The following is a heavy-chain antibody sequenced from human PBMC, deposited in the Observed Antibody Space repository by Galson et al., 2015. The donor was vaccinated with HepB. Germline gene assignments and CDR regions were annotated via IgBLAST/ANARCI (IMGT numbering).Heavy chain of an antibody. CDR1: GGTFSSYA. Sequence: SVKVSCKASGGTFSSYAISWVRQAPGQGLEWMGGIIPIFGTANYAQKFQGRVTITADESTSTAYMELSSLRPEDTAVYYCARGNSYCGGDCQPLWGQGTLVTVSS. CDR3: ARGNSYCGGDCQPL. J-gene: IGHJ4*02. CDR2: IIPIFGTA. V-gene: IGHV1-69*13. D-gene: IGHD2-21*01.